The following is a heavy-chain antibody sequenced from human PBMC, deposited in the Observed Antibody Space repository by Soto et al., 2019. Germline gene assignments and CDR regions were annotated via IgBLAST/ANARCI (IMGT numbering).Heavy chain of an antibody. D-gene: IGHD3-22*01. J-gene: IGHJ4*02. CDR3: TTGEERYYYDTSGYLVFDY. Sequence: VSAEASCKASGETFTSYSMHWVHQTTGQRLEWMGWINAGSGYTKYSQKFQGRITITRDTSTTTAYMELSSLRSEDTAVYYCTTGEERYYYDTSGYLVFDYWGRGTLVTVSS. V-gene: IGHV1-3*01. CDR2: INAGSGYT. CDR1: GETFTSYS.